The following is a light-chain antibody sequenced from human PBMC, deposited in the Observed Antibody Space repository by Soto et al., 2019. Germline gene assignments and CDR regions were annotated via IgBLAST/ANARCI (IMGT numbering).Light chain of an antibody. CDR3: QSYDSRLSGFYV. V-gene: IGLV1-40*01. CDR2: ANS. CDR1: SSNIGAGYD. Sequence: QSVLTQPPSVSGAPGHRVTISCTGSSSNIGAGYDVHWYQQLPGRAPKLLIYANSNRPSGVPDRFSGSRSGTSASLAITGLQAEDEADYSCQSYDSRLSGFYVFGTGTKVTVL. J-gene: IGLJ1*01.